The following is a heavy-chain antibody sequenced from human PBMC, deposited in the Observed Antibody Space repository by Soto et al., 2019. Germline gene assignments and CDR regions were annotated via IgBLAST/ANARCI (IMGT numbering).Heavy chain of an antibody. Sequence: SETLSLTCTVSGGSISSYYWSWIRQPPGKGLEWIGYIYYSGSTNYNPSLKSRVTISVDTSKNQFSLKLSSVTAADTAVYYCASLDYDILTGFSNFDYWGQGTLVTVSS. CDR1: GGSISSYY. CDR2: IYYSGST. J-gene: IGHJ4*02. CDR3: ASLDYDILTGFSNFDY. D-gene: IGHD3-9*01. V-gene: IGHV4-59*01.